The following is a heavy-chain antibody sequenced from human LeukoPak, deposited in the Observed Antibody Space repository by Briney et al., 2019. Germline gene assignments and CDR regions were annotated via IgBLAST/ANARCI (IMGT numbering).Heavy chain of an antibody. Sequence: PSETLSLTCAVYGGSFSGYYWSWIRQPPGKGLEWIGEINHSGSTNYNPSLKSRVTISVDTSKNQFSLKLSSVTAADTAVYYCARGRTGSNSGYESLDYWGQGTLVTVSS. J-gene: IGHJ4*02. CDR1: GGSFSGYY. CDR2: INHSGST. D-gene: IGHD5-12*01. V-gene: IGHV4-34*01. CDR3: ARGRTGSNSGYESLDY.